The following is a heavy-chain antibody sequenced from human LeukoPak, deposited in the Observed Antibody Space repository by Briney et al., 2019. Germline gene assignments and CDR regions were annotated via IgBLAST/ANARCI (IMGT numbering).Heavy chain of an antibody. J-gene: IGHJ4*02. CDR1: GYSISSGYY. V-gene: IGHV4-38-2*01. CDR2: IYHSGST. D-gene: IGHD4-17*01. CDR3: AVSTDDYGDPISFDY. Sequence: SETLSLTCAVSGYSISSGYYWGWIRQPPGKGLEWIGRIYHSGSTYYNPSLKSRVTISVDTSKNQFSLKLSSVTAADTAVYYCAVSTDDYGDPISFDYWGQGTLVTVSS.